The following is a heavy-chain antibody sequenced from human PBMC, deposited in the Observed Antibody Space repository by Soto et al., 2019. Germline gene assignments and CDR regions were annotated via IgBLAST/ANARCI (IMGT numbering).Heavy chain of an antibody. CDR3: ARVEFFDGLRPYFDY. CDR2: IYYSGST. J-gene: IGHJ4*02. V-gene: IGHV4-30-4*01. D-gene: IGHD3-10*01. Sequence: PSETLSLTCTVSGGSISSGDYYWSWIRQPPGKGLEWIGYIYYSGSTYYNPSLKSRVTISVDTSKNQFSLKLSSVTAADTAVYYCARVEFFDGLRPYFDYWGQGTLVTVSS. CDR1: GGSISSGDYY.